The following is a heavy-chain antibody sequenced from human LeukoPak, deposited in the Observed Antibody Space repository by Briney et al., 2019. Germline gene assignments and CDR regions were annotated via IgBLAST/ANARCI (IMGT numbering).Heavy chain of an antibody. Sequence: GGSLRLSCAASGFTFSSYGMHWVRQAPGKGLEWVAVISNDGSNKYYADSVKGRFTVSRDNSKNTLYLQMNSLRAEDTAVFYCAKDRRGYTYNFDYWGQGTLVTVSS. J-gene: IGHJ4*02. CDR3: AKDRRGYTYNFDY. D-gene: IGHD5-18*01. V-gene: IGHV3-30*18. CDR2: ISNDGSNK. CDR1: GFTFSSYG.